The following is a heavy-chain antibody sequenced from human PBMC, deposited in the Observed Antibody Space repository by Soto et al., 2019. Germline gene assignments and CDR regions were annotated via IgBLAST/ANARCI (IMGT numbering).Heavy chain of an antibody. D-gene: IGHD5-18*01. Sequence: ASVKVSCKASGYTFTGYYMHWVRQAPGQGLEWMGWVNPNSGGTNYAQKFQGRVTMTRDTSISTAYMELSRLRSDDTAVYYCARSTMVTEDAFDIWGQGTMVTVSS. V-gene: IGHV1-2*02. CDR1: GYTFTGYY. CDR2: VNPNSGGT. CDR3: ARSTMVTEDAFDI. J-gene: IGHJ3*02.